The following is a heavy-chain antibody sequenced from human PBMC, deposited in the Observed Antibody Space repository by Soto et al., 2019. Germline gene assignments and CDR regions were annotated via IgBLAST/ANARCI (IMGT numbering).Heavy chain of an antibody. CDR3: ARDRSRTAAVVYHYYPYGMDV. Sequence: QEQLVESGGGVVQPGRSLRLSCSASGFTFSDYAMHWVRQAPGKGLEWVAVMSSDGSDKYYADSVKGRFTISRDNSKNTLYLQMNSRRPEDTAVYYCARDRSRTAAVVYHYYPYGMDVWGQGTTVIVSS. V-gene: IGHV3-30*04. D-gene: IGHD6-13*01. CDR2: MSSDGSDK. CDR1: GFTFSDYA. J-gene: IGHJ6*02.